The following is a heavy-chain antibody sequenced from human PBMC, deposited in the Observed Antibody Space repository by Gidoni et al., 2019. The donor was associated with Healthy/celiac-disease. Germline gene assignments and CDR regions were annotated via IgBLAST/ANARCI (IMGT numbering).Heavy chain of an antibody. Sequence: QVQLVQSGAEAKKPGASVKGSCKASGYTFTSYYVHWVRQAPGQGLEWMGIINPSGGTTSYAQKFQGRVTMTRDTSTSTVYMELSSLRSEDTAVYYCSRGSSSAYYTYFGYWGQGTLVTVSS. CDR1: GYTFTSYY. CDR2: INPSGGTT. CDR3: SRGSSSAYYTYFGY. V-gene: IGHV1-46*03. D-gene: IGHD3-22*01. J-gene: IGHJ4*02.